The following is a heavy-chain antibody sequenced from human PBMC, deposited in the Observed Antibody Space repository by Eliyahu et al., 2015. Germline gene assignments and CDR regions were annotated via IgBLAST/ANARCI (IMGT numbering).Heavy chain of an antibody. D-gene: IGHD3-3*01. Sequence: QLQLQESGPGLVKPSETLSLTCTVSGGSISSSSYYWGWIRQPPGKGLEWIGSIYYSGSTYYNPSLKSRVTISVDTSKNQFSLKLSSVTAADTAVYYCARQRNDFWSGRHFDYWGQGTLVTVSS. J-gene: IGHJ4*02. V-gene: IGHV4-39*01. CDR2: IYYSGST. CDR1: GGSISSSSYY. CDR3: ARQRNDFWSGRHFDY.